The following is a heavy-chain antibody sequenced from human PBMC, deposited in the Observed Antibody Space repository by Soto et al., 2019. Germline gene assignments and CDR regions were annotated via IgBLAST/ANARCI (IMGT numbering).Heavy chain of an antibody. J-gene: IGHJ3*02. V-gene: IGHV1-2*02. CDR1: GYPVTAYY. CDR2: INPATGAA. D-gene: IGHD3-3*01. CDR3: ARGGGVGVAGSAAFDM. Sequence: QLHLVQSGAVVKKPGASVTVSCSASGYPVTAYYMHWVRQAPGRGLEWMGGINPATGAAKYTQTFQGRVTMTRDTSTSTDFMELSGLTSEDTAFFYCARGGGVGVAGSAAFDMWGQGTLVTVSS.